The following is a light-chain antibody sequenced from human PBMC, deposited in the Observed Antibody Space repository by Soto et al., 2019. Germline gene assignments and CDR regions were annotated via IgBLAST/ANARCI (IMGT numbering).Light chain of an antibody. V-gene: IGKV3-15*01. Sequence: EIVMTQSPATLSLSPGERASLSCRASQSLSNKLAWYQQKPGQAPRLLIYGASTRATDIPVRFSAGGSGTEFTLTISSLQSEDFEVYYSQQYDNWPLTFGGGTKVDIK. CDR3: QQYDNWPLT. CDR1: QSLSNK. J-gene: IGKJ4*01. CDR2: GAS.